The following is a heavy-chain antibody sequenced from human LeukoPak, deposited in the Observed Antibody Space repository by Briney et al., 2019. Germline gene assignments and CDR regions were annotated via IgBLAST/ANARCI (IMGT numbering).Heavy chain of an antibody. CDR2: ICGGGGHT. Sequence: GGSLRLSCAASGLTFSRYAMSWVRQAPGKGLEWVSIICGGGGHTYYTDSVKGRFTISRDNSKNTLYLQMNSLTAEDTAVYYCAKDDRCSGGNCFSVSDYYGTDVWGKGTTVTVSS. D-gene: IGHD2-15*01. V-gene: IGHV3-23*01. J-gene: IGHJ6*04. CDR3: AKDDRCSGGNCFSVSDYYGTDV. CDR1: GLTFSRYA.